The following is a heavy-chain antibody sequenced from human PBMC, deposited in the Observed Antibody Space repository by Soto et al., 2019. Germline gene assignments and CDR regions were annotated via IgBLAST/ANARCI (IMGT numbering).Heavy chain of an antibody. Sequence: EVQLLESGGGLVQPGGSLRLSCAASGFTFSSYAMSWVRQAPGKGLEWVSGISGSGGSTYYADSVKGRFTISRDNSKNTLYLQMNSLQMNSLRAEDTAVYYCAKDQPEKGPAGAVGIYWGQGTLVTVSS. CDR3: AKDQPEKGPAGAVGIY. V-gene: IGHV3-23*01. CDR1: GFTFSSYA. D-gene: IGHD6-13*01. J-gene: IGHJ4*02. CDR2: ISGSGGST.